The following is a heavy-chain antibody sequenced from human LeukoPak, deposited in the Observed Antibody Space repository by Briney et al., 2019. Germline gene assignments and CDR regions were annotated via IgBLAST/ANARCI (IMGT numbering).Heavy chain of an antibody. CDR2: ISSSSSDT. V-gene: IGHV3-11*05. CDR1: GFTFSDYY. J-gene: IGHJ6*02. Sequence: GGSLRLSCAASGFTFSDYYMSWIRQAPGKGLEWVSYISSSSSDTNYADSVKGRFTISRDNAKNSLYLQMNSLRAEDTAVYYCAREGVVVPAATYYYYGMDVWGQGTTVTVSS. CDR3: AREGVVVPAATYYYYGMDV. D-gene: IGHD2-2*01.